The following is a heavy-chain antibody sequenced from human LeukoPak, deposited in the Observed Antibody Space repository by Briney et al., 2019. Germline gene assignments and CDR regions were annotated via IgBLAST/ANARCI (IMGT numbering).Heavy chain of an antibody. CDR3: AKQGGYDFGWFDP. CDR2: LSGSGDST. J-gene: IGHJ5*02. V-gene: IGHV3-23*01. CDR1: EFTFSSYA. D-gene: IGHD5-12*01. Sequence: PGASLRLSCAASEFTFSSYAMSWVRQAPGKGLEWVSGLSGSGDSTYYADSVKGRFTISRDNSKNTLYLQMNSLRAEDTAVYYCAKQGGYDFGWFDPWGQGTLVTVSS.